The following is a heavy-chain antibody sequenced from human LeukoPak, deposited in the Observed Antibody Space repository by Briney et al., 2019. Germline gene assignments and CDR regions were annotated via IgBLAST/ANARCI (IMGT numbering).Heavy chain of an antibody. D-gene: IGHD3-22*01. CDR2: IYYSGST. CDR1: GGSISSSSYY. V-gene: IGHV4-39*01. CDR3: ARHYGGYYYTVDY. J-gene: IGHJ4*02. Sequence: PSETLSLTCTVSGGSISSSSYYWGWIRQPPGKGLEWIGSIYYSGSTYYNPSLKSRVTISVDTSKNQFSLKLSSVTAADTAVYYCARHYGGYYYTVDYWGQGTLVTVSS.